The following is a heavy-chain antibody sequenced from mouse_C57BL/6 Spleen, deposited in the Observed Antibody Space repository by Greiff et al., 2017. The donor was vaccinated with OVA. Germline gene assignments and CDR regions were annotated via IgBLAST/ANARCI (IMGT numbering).Heavy chain of an antibody. D-gene: IGHD1-1*01. CDR2: ISAGGSYT. CDR1: GFTFSSYA. Sequence: EVQRVESGGGLVKPGGSLKLSCAASGFTFSSYAMSWVRQTPEKRLEWVATISAGGSYTYYPDNVKGRFTISRDNAKNNLYLQMSHLKSEDTAMYYCARDGDYGSSYWYFDVWGTGTTVTVSS. J-gene: IGHJ1*03. V-gene: IGHV5-4*01. CDR3: ARDGDYGSSYWYFDV.